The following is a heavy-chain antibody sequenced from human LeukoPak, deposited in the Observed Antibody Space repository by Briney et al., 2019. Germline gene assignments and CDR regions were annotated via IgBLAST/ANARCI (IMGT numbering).Heavy chain of an antibody. V-gene: IGHV4-59*01. D-gene: IGHD6-19*01. CDR3: ARGAGWYNY. CDR1: GGSISDDY. J-gene: IGHJ4*02. CDR2: IHYSGTT. Sequence: PSETLSLTCTASGGSISDDYWSWLRQPPGEGLEWIAYIHYSGTTNYNPSLKSRVTISIDTSKKQFSLKVSSVTAADTAVYYCARGAGWYNYWGQGTLVTVSS.